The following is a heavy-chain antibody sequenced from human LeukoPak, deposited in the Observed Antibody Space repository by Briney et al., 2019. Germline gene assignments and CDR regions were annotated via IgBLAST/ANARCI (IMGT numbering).Heavy chain of an antibody. J-gene: IGHJ4*02. V-gene: IGHV4-39*07. CDR2: IYYSGST. CDR1: GGSISSSSYY. Sequence: SETLSLTCTVSGGSISSSSYYWGWIRQPPGKGLEWIGSIYYSGSTYYNPSLKSRVTISVGTSKNQFSLKLSSVTAADTAVYYCARVGGYSYGSHFDYWGQGTLVTVSS. D-gene: IGHD5-18*01. CDR3: ARVGGYSYGSHFDY.